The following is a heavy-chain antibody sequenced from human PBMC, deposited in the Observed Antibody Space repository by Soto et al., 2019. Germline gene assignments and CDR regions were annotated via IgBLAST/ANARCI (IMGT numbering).Heavy chain of an antibody. CDR3: ARDQGCVVY. Sequence: QVPLVQSGAEVKKPGASVKVSCKASGYTFTSYSIHWVRQAPGQGLEWIGWINTDNGDAKYSQKFQGRVTVTRDTSATTAYMEVSSLRSEDTAVYYCARDQGCVVYWGLGTLVTVSS. D-gene: IGHD2-15*01. CDR1: GYTFTSYS. CDR2: INTDNGDA. V-gene: IGHV1-3*04. J-gene: IGHJ4*02.